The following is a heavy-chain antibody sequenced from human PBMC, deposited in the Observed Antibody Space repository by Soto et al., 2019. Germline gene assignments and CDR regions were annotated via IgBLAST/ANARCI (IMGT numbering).Heavy chain of an antibody. J-gene: IGHJ1*01. CDR1: GGSISNYY. CDR3: ARSGSYSDFQH. D-gene: IGHD1-26*01. Sequence: SETLSLTWSVSGGSISNYYWSWIRQPPGKGLEWIGYIYYSGSTNYNPSLKSRVTISVDTSKNQFSLKLSSVTAADTAVYYCARSGSYSDFQHWGQGTLVTVSS. V-gene: IGHV4-59*08. CDR2: IYYSGST.